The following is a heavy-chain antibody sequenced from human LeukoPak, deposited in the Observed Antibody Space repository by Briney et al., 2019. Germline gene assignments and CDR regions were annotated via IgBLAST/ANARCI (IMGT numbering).Heavy chain of an antibody. D-gene: IGHD6-19*01. CDR2: IDRNGDST. CDR1: GFTFDDYG. CDR3: AKDQRGPAVAGLDY. J-gene: IGHJ4*02. V-gene: IGHV3-20*04. Sequence: RSGGSLRLSCAASGFTFDDYGMSWVRQAPGKGLEWVSGIDRNGDSTGYADSVKGRFTISRDNSKNTLYLQMNSLRAEDTAVYYCAKDQRGPAVAGLDYWGQGTLVTVSS.